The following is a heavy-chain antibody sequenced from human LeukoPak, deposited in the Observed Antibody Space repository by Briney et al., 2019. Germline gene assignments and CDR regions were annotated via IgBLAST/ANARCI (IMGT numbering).Heavy chain of an antibody. J-gene: IGHJ4*02. V-gene: IGHV1-3*01. CDR2: MDAGNGNT. Sequence: ASVKVSCKTSGYTFSSYTIHWVRQAPGQRLEWMGWMDAGNGNTKYSQKFQSRVTITRDTSATTAYMELSSLRSEDTAVYYCARRGDYVWGSYRYTDLAYWGQGTLVTVSS. CDR3: ARRGDYVWGSYRYTDLAY. D-gene: IGHD3-16*02. CDR1: GYTFSSYT.